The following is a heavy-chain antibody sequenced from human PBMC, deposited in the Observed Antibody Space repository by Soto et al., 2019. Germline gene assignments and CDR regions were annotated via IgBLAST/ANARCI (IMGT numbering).Heavy chain of an antibody. CDR3: ARGRGDFQH. Sequence: QVQLQESGPGLVKPSETLSLTCTVSGGSISSYYWSWIRQPPGKGLEWIGYIYYSGSTNYNPTLKSRVTIPVDTSKNQFSLKLSSVTAADTAVYYCARGRGDFQHWGQGTLVTVSS. V-gene: IGHV4-59*01. CDR1: GGSISSYY. J-gene: IGHJ1*01. CDR2: IYYSGST.